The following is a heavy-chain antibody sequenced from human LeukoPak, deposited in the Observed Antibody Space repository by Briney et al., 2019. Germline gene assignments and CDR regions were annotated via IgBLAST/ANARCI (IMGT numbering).Heavy chain of an antibody. CDR2: INPSGGST. CDR1: GYTFTSYY. J-gene: IGHJ6*03. Sequence: ASVKVSCKASGYTFTSYYMHWVRQAPGQGLEWMGIINPSGGSTSYAQKFQGRVTMTRDMSTSTVYMELSSLRSEDTAVYYCARDGKQQLASYYYYYYYMDVWGKGTTVTVSS. V-gene: IGHV1-46*01. CDR3: ARDGKQQLASYYYYYYYMDV. D-gene: IGHD6-13*01.